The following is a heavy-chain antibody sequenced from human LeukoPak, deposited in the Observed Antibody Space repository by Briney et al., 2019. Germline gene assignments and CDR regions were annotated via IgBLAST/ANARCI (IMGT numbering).Heavy chain of an antibody. D-gene: IGHD3/OR15-3a*01. V-gene: IGHV4-30-2*03. Sequence: SETLSLTCAVSGGSISRGGYSWSWIRQPPGKGLEWIGSIYYSGNTYYNASLKSQVSISIDTSKNRFSLKLTSVTAADTAVYYCARQTGSGLFILPGGQGTLVTVSS. J-gene: IGHJ4*02. CDR3: ARQTGSGLFILP. CDR1: GGSISRGGYS. CDR2: IYYSGNT.